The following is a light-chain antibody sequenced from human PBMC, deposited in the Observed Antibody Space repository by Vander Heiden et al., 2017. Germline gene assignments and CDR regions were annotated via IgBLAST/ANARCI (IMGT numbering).Light chain of an antibody. CDR3: SSYAGSNNFGV. CDR1: SSYVGGYNY. V-gene: IGLV2-8*01. Sequence: QPPSASGSPGQSVTISCTGTSSYVGGYNYVSWYQQHPGKAPKLMIYDVSKRPSGVPDRFSGSKSGNTASLTVSGLQAEDEADYYCSSYAGSNNFGVFGGGTKLTVL. J-gene: IGLJ2*01. CDR2: DVS.